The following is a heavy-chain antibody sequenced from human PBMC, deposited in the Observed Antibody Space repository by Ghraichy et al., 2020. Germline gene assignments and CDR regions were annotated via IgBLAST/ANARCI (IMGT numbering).Heavy chain of an antibody. CDR3: ARGSGWLADY. CDR2: IKQDGSAK. V-gene: IGHV3-7*01. CDR1: GFTFSSCW. J-gene: IGHJ4*02. Sequence: LSLTCEGTGFTFSSCWMNWVRQAPGKGLEWVAIIKQDGSAKYYVDSVKGRFTISRDNAKNSLYLQMNSLRAEDTAVYYCARGSGWLADYWGQGTLVTVSS. D-gene: IGHD5-24*01.